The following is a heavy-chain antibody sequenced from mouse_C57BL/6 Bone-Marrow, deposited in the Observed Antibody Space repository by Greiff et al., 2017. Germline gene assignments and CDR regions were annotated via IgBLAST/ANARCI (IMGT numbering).Heavy chain of an antibody. CDR3: ARWAPVEGTWFAY. J-gene: IGHJ3*01. Sequence: QVQLKQSGAELMKPGASVKLSCKATGYTFTGYWIEWVKQRPGHGLEWIGEILPGSGSTNYNEKFKGKATFTADTSSNTAYMQLSSLTPEDAAIYYCARWAPVEGTWFAYWGQGTLGTGSA. V-gene: IGHV1-9*01. CDR2: ILPGSGST. CDR1: GYTFTGYW. D-gene: IGHD1-1*01.